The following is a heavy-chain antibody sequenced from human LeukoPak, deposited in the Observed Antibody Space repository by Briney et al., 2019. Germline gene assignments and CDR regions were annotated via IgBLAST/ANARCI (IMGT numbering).Heavy chain of an antibody. CDR2: ISAYNGNT. Sequence: ASVKVSCKASGYTFTSYGISWVRQAPGQGLEWMGWISAYNGNTNYAQKLQGRVTIAYMELRSLRSDDTAVCYCARAPIAVAGTVYFDYWGQGTLVTVSS. CDR3: ARAPIAVAGTVYFDY. D-gene: IGHD6-19*01. V-gene: IGHV1-18*01. J-gene: IGHJ4*02. CDR1: GYTFTSYG.